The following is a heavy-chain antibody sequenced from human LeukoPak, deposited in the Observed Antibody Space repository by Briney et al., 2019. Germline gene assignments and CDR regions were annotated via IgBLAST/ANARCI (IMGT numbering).Heavy chain of an antibody. CDR2: INPNSGVT. Sequence: ASVKVSCKASGYTFSGFYVHWVRQAPGQGLEWMGWINPNSGVTNYAQKLQGRVTITRDTSIDTAYMQLSRLRSDDTAVYYCAKDRYGDYEAPFHYYMDAWGRGTTVTVSS. D-gene: IGHD5-12*01. CDR3: AKDRYGDYEAPFHYYMDA. V-gene: IGHV1-2*02. CDR1: GYTFSGFY. J-gene: IGHJ6*03.